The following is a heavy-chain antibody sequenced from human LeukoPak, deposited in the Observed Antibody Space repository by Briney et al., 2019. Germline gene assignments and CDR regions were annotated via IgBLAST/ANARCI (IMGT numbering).Heavy chain of an antibody. D-gene: IGHD3-22*01. CDR2: ISSSGSTI. J-gene: IGHJ4*02. CDR3: ARDFKYYYDSSGYI. V-gene: IGHV3-11*04. CDR1: GFTFSDYY. Sequence: GGSLRLSCAASGFTFSDYYMSWIRRAPGKGLEWVSYISSSGSTIYYADSVKGRFTISRDNAKNSLYLQMNSLRAEDTAVYYCARDFKYYYDSSGYIWGQGTLVTVSS.